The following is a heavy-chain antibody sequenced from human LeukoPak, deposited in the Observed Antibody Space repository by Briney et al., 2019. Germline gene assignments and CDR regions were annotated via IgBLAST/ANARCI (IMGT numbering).Heavy chain of an antibody. CDR2: ISYDGSNK. Sequence: PGGSLRLSCAASGFTFSSYAMHWVRQAPGKGLEWVAVISYDGSNKYYADSVKGRFTISRDNSKNTLYLQMNSLRAEDTAVYYCARDLQYYDSSGYFYKGIYYYGMDVWGQGTTVTVSS. D-gene: IGHD3-22*01. J-gene: IGHJ6*02. V-gene: IGHV3-30-3*01. CDR3: ARDLQYYDSSGYFYKGIYYYGMDV. CDR1: GFTFSSYA.